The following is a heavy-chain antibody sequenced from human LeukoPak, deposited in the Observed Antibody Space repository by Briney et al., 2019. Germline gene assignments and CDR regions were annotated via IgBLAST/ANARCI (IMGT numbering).Heavy chain of an antibody. CDR3: ARPFYDILTGYIDDNWFDP. J-gene: IGHJ5*02. V-gene: IGHV4-34*01. D-gene: IGHD3-9*01. CDR2: INHSGST. CDR1: GGSFSGYY. Sequence: PSETLSLTCAVYGGSFSGYYWSWIRQPPGKGLEWIGEINHSGSTNYNPSLKGRVTISVDTSKNQFSLKLGSVTAADTAVYYCARPFYDILTGYIDDNWFDPWGQGTLVTVSS.